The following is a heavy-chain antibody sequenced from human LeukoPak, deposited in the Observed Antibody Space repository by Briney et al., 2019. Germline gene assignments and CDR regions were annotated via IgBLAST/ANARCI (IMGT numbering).Heavy chain of an antibody. D-gene: IGHD3-10*02. CDR3: AELGITMIGGV. Sequence: GGSLRLYCAVSGFTFRSYAMSWVRQAPGKGLEWVSYISSSGSTIYYADSVEGRFTISRDNAKNSLYLQMNSLRAEDTAVYYCAELGITMIGGVWGKGTTVTISS. V-gene: IGHV3-48*03. J-gene: IGHJ6*04. CDR1: GFTFRSYA. CDR2: ISSSGSTI.